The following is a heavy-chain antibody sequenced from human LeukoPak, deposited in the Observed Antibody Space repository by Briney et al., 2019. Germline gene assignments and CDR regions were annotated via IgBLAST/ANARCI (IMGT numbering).Heavy chain of an antibody. CDR3: AKLLPIVVVPAAMSDFDY. Sequence: GGSLRLSCAASGFTFSSYAMSWVRQAPGKGLERVSAISGSGGSTYYADSVKGRFTISRDNSKNTLYLQMNSLRAEDTAVYYCAKLLPIVVVPAAMSDFDYWGQGTLVTVSS. CDR1: GFTFSSYA. D-gene: IGHD2-2*01. CDR2: ISGSGGST. V-gene: IGHV3-23*01. J-gene: IGHJ4*02.